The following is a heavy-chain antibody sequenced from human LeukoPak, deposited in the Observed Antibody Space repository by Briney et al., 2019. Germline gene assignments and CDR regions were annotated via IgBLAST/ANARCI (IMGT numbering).Heavy chain of an antibody. CDR1: GGSISSSSYY. CDR3: ARNPGPGGGSSFDY. J-gene: IGHJ4*02. V-gene: IGHV4-39*07. D-gene: IGHD2-15*01. CDR2: IYYSGST. Sequence: SETLSLTCTVSGGSISSSSYYWGWIRQPPGKGLEWIGSIYYSGSTYYNPSLKSRVTIPVDTSKNQFSLKLSSVTAADTAVYYCARNPGPGGGSSFDYWGQGTLVTVSS.